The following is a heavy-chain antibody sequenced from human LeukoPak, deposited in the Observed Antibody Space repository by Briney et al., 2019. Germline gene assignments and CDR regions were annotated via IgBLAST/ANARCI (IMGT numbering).Heavy chain of an antibody. CDR1: GGSISSYY. J-gene: IGHJ4*02. CDR2: IYYSGST. V-gene: IGHV4-59*05. Sequence: SETLSLTCTVSGGSISSYYWSWIRQPPGKGLEWIGSIYYSGSTYYNPSLKSRVTISVDTSKNQFSLKLSSVTAADTAVYYCARQGGCSSTSCYDYWGQGTLVTVSS. CDR3: ARQGGCSSTSCYDY. D-gene: IGHD2-2*01.